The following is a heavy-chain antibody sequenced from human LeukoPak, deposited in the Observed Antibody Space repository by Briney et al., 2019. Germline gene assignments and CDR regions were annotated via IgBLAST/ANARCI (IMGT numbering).Heavy chain of an antibody. J-gene: IGHJ5*02. CDR1: GYTVTELS. D-gene: IGHD3-3*01. V-gene: IGHV1-24*01. CDR3: ASGLEWADWFDP. CDR2: FDPEDGET. Sequence: ASVKVSCKVSGYTVTELSMHWVRQAPGKGLEWMGGFDPEDGETIYAQKFQGRVTMTEDTSTDTAYMELNSLTSEDTAVYYRASGLEWADWFDPWGQGTLVTVSS.